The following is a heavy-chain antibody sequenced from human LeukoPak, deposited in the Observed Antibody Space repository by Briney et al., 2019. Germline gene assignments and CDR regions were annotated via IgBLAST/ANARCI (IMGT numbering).Heavy chain of an antibody. CDR1: GFMFSGYW. CDR3: GRWGISAALDR. V-gene: IGHV3-7*01. Sequence: GGSLRLSCAASGFMFSGYWMGWVRQAPGKGLEWVANIRQDGIDKYYVDSVRGRFTISRDNAQSSLSLQMNSLRVEYSAVYYCGRWGISAALDRWGQGTLVTVSS. CDR2: IRQDGIDK. D-gene: IGHD2-15*01. J-gene: IGHJ5*02.